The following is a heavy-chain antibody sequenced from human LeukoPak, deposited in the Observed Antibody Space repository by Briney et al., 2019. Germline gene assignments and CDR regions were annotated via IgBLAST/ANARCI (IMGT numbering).Heavy chain of an antibody. J-gene: IGHJ4*02. V-gene: IGHV4-34*01. CDR2: IYYSGST. CDR1: GGSFSGYY. CDR3: ARSARDYFDY. Sequence: SETLSLTCAVYGGSFSGYYWSWIRQPPGKGLEWIGSIYYSGSTYYNPSLKSRVTISVDTSKNQFSLKLSSVTAADTAVYYCARSARDYFDYWGQGTLVTVSS.